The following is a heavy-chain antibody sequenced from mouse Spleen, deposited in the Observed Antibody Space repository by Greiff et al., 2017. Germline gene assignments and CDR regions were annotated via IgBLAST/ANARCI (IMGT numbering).Heavy chain of an antibody. V-gene: IGHV1-55*01. J-gene: IGHJ2*01. CDR1: GYTFTSYW. CDR2: IYPGSGST. CDR3: GRNYGRYGYFDY. Sequence: VQLQQPGAELVKPGASVKMSCKASGYTFTSYWITWVKQRPGKGLEWIGDIYPGSGSTNYNEKFKSKATLTVDTSSSTAYMQLSSLTSEDSAVYYCGRNYGRYGYFDYWGQGTTLTVSS. D-gene: IGHD2-14*01.